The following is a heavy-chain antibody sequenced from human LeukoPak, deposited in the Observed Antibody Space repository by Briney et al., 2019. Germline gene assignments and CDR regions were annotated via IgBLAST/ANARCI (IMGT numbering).Heavy chain of an antibody. J-gene: IGHJ1*01. CDR1: GYTFTSYD. CDR3: VRYEPLLRYFHP. Sequence: ASVKVSCKASGYTFTSYDINWVRQATGQGLEWLGWMNPSSGNTGYAQKFQGRVTMTEDTSTDTAYMELSSLRSEDTAVYYCVRYEPLLRYFHPWGQGTLVTVSS. V-gene: IGHV1-8*01. CDR2: MNPSSGNT. D-gene: IGHD2-15*01.